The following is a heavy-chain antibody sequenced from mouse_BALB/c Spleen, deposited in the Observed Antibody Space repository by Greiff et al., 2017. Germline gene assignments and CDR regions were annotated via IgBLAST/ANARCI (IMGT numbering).Heavy chain of an antibody. Sequence: EVQGVESGGGLVKPGGSLKLSCAASGFTFSDYYMYWVRQTPEKRLEWVATISSGGSTYYPDSVKGRFTISRDNARNILYLQMSSLRSEDTAMYYCARGPYGNYDGWFAYWGQGTLVTVSA. J-gene: IGHJ3*01. V-gene: IGHV5-6-5*01. CDR1: GFTFSDYY. CDR3: ARGPYGNYDGWFAY. D-gene: IGHD2-1*01. CDR2: ISSGGST.